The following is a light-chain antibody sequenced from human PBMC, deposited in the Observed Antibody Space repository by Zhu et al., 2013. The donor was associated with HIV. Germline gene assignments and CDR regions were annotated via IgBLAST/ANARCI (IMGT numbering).Light chain of an antibody. CDR2: GNT. Sequence: QSVLTQPPSASSAPGQRVTISCSGSTSNIENNYVYWYQQLPGSAPKLLIYGNTNRPSGVPDRFSGSKSGNTASLTISGLQTEDEADYYCSSYTSSSTPVFGGGTKLTVL. J-gene: IGLJ3*02. CDR3: SSYTSSSTPV. CDR1: TSNIENNY. V-gene: IGLV1-47*02.